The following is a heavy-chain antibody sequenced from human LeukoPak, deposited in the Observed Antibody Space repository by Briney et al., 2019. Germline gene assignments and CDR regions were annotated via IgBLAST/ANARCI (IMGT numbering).Heavy chain of an antibody. CDR1: GGSISSSSYY. Sequence: SETLSLTCTVSGGSISSSSYYWGWIRQPPGKGLEWIGSIYYSGSTYYNPSLKSRVTISVDTSKNQFSLKLSSVTAADTAVYYCARDPHPGAFDIWGQGTMVIVSS. CDR3: ARDPHPGAFDI. V-gene: IGHV4-39*07. J-gene: IGHJ3*02. CDR2: IYYSGST.